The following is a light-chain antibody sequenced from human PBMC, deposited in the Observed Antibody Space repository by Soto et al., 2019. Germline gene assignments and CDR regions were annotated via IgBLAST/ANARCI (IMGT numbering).Light chain of an antibody. CDR3: QQSFTTTWT. CDR1: QSVAGY. V-gene: IGKV1-39*01. CDR2: AAS. Sequence: DIQITQSRSSLSASVVDRVSITCRSSQSVAGYLNWYQQKPGKAPILLIYAASSLQTGVPSRFSGSGSGTDFTLTISGLQPEDFSTYYCQQSFTTTWTLGQGTKVDIK. J-gene: IGKJ1*01.